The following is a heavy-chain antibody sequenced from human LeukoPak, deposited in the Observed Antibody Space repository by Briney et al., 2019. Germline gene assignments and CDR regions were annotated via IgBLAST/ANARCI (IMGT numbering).Heavy chain of an antibody. D-gene: IGHD3-10*01. V-gene: IGHV3-23*01. J-gene: IGHJ5*02. CDR2: ISGSGGST. CDR1: GFTFSSYA. Sequence: PGGSLRLSCAASGFTFSSYAMSWVRQAPGKGLEWGSAISGSGGSTYYADSVKGRFNIYRHNSKNTLYLQMNSLRAEDTAVYYCAKVRGVIVPDGFDPWGQGTLVTVSS. CDR3: AKVRGVIVPDGFDP.